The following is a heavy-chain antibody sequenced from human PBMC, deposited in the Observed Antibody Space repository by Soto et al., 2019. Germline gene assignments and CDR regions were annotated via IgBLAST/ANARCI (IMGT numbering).Heavy chain of an antibody. Sequence: EVQLLESGGGLVQPGGSLRLSCAASGFTFSSYAMRWVHQAPVKGLEWVSAVSGSGGSTYYADSVKGRFTISRDNSKNTLYLQMNSPRAEDTAVYYCARRGSGSYYDYWGQGTLVTVSS. CDR2: VSGSGGST. J-gene: IGHJ4*02. V-gene: IGHV3-23*01. CDR1: GFTFSSYA. D-gene: IGHD1-26*01. CDR3: ARRGSGSYYDY.